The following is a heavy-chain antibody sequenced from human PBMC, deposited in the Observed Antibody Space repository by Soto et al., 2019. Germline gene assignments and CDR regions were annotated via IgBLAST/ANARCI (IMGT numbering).Heavy chain of an antibody. D-gene: IGHD3-3*01. CDR1: GGSISSYY. V-gene: IGHV4-59*08. CDR3: ARRGRYYDFWSGYYTGY. J-gene: IGHJ4*02. CDR2: IYYSGST. Sequence: PSETLSLTCTVSGGSISSYYWSWIRQPPGKGLEWIGYIYYSGSTNYNPSLKSRVTISVDTSKNQFSLKLSSVTAADTAVYYCARRGRYYDFWSGYYTGYWGQGTLVTVSS.